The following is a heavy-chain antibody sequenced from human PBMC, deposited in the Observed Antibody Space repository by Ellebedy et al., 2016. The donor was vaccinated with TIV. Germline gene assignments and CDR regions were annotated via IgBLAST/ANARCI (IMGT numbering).Heavy chain of an antibody. V-gene: IGHV4-34*01. Sequence: MPSETLSLTCPVYGGSLSGYYWSWIRQPPGKGLEWIGEINHSGSTNYNSSLKSQVTISLDTSKNQFSLKLSSVTAADTAVYYCSRGVTDQNWGQGILVTVSS. CDR1: GGSLSGYY. D-gene: IGHD2-21*02. CDR3: SRGVTDQN. CDR2: INHSGST. J-gene: IGHJ4*02.